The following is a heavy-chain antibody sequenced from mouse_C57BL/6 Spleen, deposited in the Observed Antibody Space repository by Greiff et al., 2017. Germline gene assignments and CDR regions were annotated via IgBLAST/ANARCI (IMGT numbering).Heavy chain of an antibody. Sequence: EVQVVESGGGLVKPGGSLKLSCAASGFTFSDYGMHWVRQAPEKGLEWVAYISSGSSTIYYADTVKGRFTIYRDNAKNTLFLQMTSRRSEDTAMYYCARRGPYYGRSHWYFDVWGTGTTVTVSS. D-gene: IGHD1-1*01. CDR1: GFTFSDYG. CDR2: ISSGSSTI. CDR3: ARRGPYYGRSHWYFDV. J-gene: IGHJ1*03. V-gene: IGHV5-17*01.